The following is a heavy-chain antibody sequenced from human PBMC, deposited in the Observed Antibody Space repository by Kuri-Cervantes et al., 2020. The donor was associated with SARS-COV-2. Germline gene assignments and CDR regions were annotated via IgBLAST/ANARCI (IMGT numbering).Heavy chain of an antibody. CDR3: ARSYYDFWSGYSPFDY. J-gene: IGHJ4*02. CDR2: IYYSGST. V-gene: IGHV4-39*01. Sequence: ESLKISCTVSGGSISSSSYYWGWIRQPPGKGLEWIGSIYYSGSTYYNPSLKSRVTISVDTSKNQFSLKLSSVTAADTAVYYCARSYYDFWSGYSPFDYWGQGTLVTVSS. D-gene: IGHD3-3*01. CDR1: GGSISSSSYY.